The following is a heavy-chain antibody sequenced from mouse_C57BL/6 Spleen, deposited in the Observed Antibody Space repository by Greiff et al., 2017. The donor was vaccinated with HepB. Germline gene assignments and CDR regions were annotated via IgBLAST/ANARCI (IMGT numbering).Heavy chain of an antibody. CDR2: ISSGSSTI. CDR1: GFTFSDYG. V-gene: IGHV5-17*01. Sequence: EVKLMESGGGLVKPGGSLKLSCAASGFTFSDYGMHWVRQAPEKGLEWVAYISSGSSTIYYADTVKGRFTISRDNAKNTLFLQMTSLRSEDTAMYYCARLYGSNYGGPGYWGQGTTLTVSS. J-gene: IGHJ2*01. CDR3: ARLYGSNYGGPGY. D-gene: IGHD1-1*01.